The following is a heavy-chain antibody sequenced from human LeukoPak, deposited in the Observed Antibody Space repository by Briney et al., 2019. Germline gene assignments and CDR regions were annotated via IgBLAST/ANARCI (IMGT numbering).Heavy chain of an antibody. V-gene: IGHV4-59*01. Sequence: SETLSLTCTVSGGSISSYYWSWIRQPPGKGXXXIGYIYYSGSTNYNPSLKSRVTISVDTSKNQFSLKLSSVTAADTAVYYCARTILTGWSPFDYWGQGTLVTVSS. CDR3: ARTILTGWSPFDY. CDR2: IYYSGST. CDR1: GGSISSYY. D-gene: IGHD3-9*01. J-gene: IGHJ4*02.